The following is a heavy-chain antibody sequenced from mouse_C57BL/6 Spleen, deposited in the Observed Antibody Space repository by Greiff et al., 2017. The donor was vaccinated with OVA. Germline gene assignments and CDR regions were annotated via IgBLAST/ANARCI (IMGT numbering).Heavy chain of an antibody. V-gene: IGHV5-17*01. J-gene: IGHJ1*03. CDR2: ISSGSSTI. CDR3: ARLGSSSYWYFDV. D-gene: IGHD1-1*01. CDR1: GFTFSDYG. Sequence: EVQLVESGGGLVKPGGSLKLSCAASGFTFSDYGMHWVRQAPEKGLEWVAYISSGSSTIYYADTVKGRFTISRDNAKNTLFLQMTSLRSEDTAMYYCARLGSSSYWYFDVWGTGTTVTVSS.